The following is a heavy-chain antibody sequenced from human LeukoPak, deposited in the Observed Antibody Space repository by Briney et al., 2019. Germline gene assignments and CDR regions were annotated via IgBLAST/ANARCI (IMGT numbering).Heavy chain of an antibody. V-gene: IGHV3-7*01. Sequence: GGSLRLSCAASGFTFRAYWMSWVRQAPGKGLEWVANINQDGNEKDYVDSVKGRFTISRDNGRNSVYLQMNTLRAEDTAVYFCARLRYTYGKNFDYWGQGALVTVSS. CDR1: GFTFRAYW. CDR3: ARLRYTYGKNFDY. CDR2: INQDGNEK. D-gene: IGHD5-18*01. J-gene: IGHJ4*02.